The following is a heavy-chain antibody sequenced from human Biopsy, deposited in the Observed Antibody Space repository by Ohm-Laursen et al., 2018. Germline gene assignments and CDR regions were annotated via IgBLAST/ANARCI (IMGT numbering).Heavy chain of an antibody. CDR3: AADINVWNVNY. CDR1: GYTPTVFS. Sequence: ASVTVSCQVSGYTPTVFSMHSVRPAPGKGLVWMGGFAPEKGKTVYAQNFQARVSMPEDTSTDTAYMELRSLRSEDTAVYYCAADINVWNVNYWGQGTQVTVSS. D-gene: IGHD1-1*01. J-gene: IGHJ4*02. V-gene: IGHV1-24*01. CDR2: FAPEKGKT.